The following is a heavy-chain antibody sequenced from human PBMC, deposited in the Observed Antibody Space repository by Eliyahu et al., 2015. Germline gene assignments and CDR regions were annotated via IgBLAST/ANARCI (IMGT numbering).Heavy chain of an antibody. CDR1: GFTLSDAW. J-gene: IGHJ4*02. V-gene: IGHV3-15*01. Sequence: EVQLVESGGGLVKPGGSLXLSCAASGFTLSDAWMSWVRQAPGKGLEWVALIKSKVEGGTTDYAAPVKGRFTISRDDSKSTLYLEMTSLKTEDTAVYYCTSIYWGQGTLVTVSS. CDR2: IKSKVEGGTT. CDR3: TSIY.